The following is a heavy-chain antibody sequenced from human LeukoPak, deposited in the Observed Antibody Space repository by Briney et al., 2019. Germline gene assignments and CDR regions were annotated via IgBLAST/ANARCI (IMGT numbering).Heavy chain of an antibody. J-gene: IGHJ3*02. CDR1: GGSISSGGYY. CDR2: IYHSGST. D-gene: IGHD2-2*01. CDR3: AADCSSTSCRGAFDI. V-gene: IGHV4-30-2*01. Sequence: SQTLSLTCTVSGGSISSGGYYWSWIRQPPGKGLEWIGYIYHSGSTYYNPSLKSRVTISVDRSKNQFSLKLSSVTAADTAVYYCAADCSSTSCRGAFDIWGQGTMVTVSS.